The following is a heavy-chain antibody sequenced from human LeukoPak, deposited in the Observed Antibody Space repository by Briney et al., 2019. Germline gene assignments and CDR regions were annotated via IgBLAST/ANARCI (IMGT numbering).Heavy chain of an antibody. CDR2: IKSKTSGGTA. Sequence: GGSLRLSCAVSGLNFNNAWMSWVRQAPGKGLEWVGRIKSKTSGGTADYAAPVKGRFTISVDDSKNTMYLQMNSLKTEDTAVYYCARASVCITMVRGVCNWFDPWGQGTLVTVSS. CDR1: GLNFNNAW. V-gene: IGHV3-15*01. D-gene: IGHD3-10*01. CDR3: ARASVCITMVRGVCNWFDP. J-gene: IGHJ5*02.